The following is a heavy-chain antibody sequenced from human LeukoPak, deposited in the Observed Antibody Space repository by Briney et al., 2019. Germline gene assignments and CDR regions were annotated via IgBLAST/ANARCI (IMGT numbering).Heavy chain of an antibody. Sequence: PGGSLRLSCATSGFSFNNDWMDWVRQAPGKGLEWVANINQDGSEKNCLDSVKGRFTISRDNAQNSPYLQMNGLRVEDTAVYYCTRRLDEWGQGTLATVSS. J-gene: IGHJ4*02. V-gene: IGHV3-7*01. CDR2: INQDGSEK. CDR3: TRRLDE. D-gene: IGHD3-16*01. CDR1: GFSFNNDW.